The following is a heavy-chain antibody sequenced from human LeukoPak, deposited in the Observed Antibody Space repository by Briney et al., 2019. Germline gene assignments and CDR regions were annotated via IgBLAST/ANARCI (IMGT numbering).Heavy chain of an antibody. Sequence: SETLSLTCAVYGGSFSGYYWSWIRQPPGKGLEWVGEINHSGSTNYNPSLKSRVTISVDTSKNQFSLKLSSVTAADTAVYYCARPYCSGGSCSNWFDPWGQGTLVTVSS. CDR1: GGSFSGYY. D-gene: IGHD2-15*01. CDR3: ARPYCSGGSCSNWFDP. V-gene: IGHV4-34*01. J-gene: IGHJ5*02. CDR2: INHSGST.